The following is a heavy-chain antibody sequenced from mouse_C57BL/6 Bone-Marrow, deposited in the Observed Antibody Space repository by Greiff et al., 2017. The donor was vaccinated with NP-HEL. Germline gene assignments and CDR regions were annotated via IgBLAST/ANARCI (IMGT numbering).Heavy chain of an antibody. D-gene: IGHD1-1*01. J-gene: IGHJ4*01. CDR2: IHPNSGST. V-gene: IGHV1-64*01. Sequence: QLQQPGAELVKPGASVKLSCKASGYTFTSYWMHWVKQRPGQGLEWIGMIHPNSGSTNYNEKFKSKATLTVDKSSSTAYMQLSSLTSEDSAVYYCARSVLITTVVADAMDYWGQGTSVTVSS. CDR3: ARSVLITTVVADAMDY. CDR1: GYTFTSYW.